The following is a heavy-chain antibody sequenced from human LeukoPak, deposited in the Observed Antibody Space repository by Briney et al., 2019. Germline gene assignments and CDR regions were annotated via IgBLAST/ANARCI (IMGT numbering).Heavy chain of an antibody. CDR3: AKDGIAAATGSPSFDY. D-gene: IGHD6-13*01. CDR2: ISWNSGSI. CDR1: GFTFDDYA. Sequence: GGSLRLSCAASGFTFDDYAMHWVRHAPGKGLEWVSGISWNSGSIGYADSVKGRFTISRDNAKNSLYLQMNSLRAEDTALYYCAKDGIAAATGSPSFDYWGQGTLVTVSS. V-gene: IGHV3-9*01. J-gene: IGHJ4*02.